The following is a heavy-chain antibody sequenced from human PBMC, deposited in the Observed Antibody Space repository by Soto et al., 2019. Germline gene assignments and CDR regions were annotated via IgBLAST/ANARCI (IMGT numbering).Heavy chain of an antibody. CDR1: GFSLDTWGVG. Sequence: QITLKESGPTLVRPTQXXTLTCTVSGFSLDTWGVGVGWIRQSPGKAPEWLALIYWDDDKRYSPSLKHRLTITKDTSKNQVVLTVTNMDPVDTVTYYCARALGSWGSYYFDHWGQGTLVTVSS. D-gene: IGHD3-16*01. CDR3: ARALGSWGSYYFDH. CDR2: IYWDDDK. J-gene: IGHJ4*02. V-gene: IGHV2-5*02.